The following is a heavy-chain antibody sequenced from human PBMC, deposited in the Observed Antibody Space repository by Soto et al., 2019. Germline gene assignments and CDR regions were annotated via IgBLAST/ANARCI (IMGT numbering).Heavy chain of an antibody. Sequence: QVQLVQSGAEVKKPGSSVKVSCKASGGTFSSYTISWVRQAPGQGLEWMGRIIPILGIANYAQKFQGRVTITEDKSTRTAYMAVSSLRSEDTAVYYCTREGKGYDILTGYPTPPHWFDPWGQGTLVTVSS. CDR1: GGTFSSYT. CDR3: TREGKGYDILTGYPTPPHWFDP. D-gene: IGHD3-9*01. CDR2: IIPILGIA. J-gene: IGHJ5*02. V-gene: IGHV1-69*08.